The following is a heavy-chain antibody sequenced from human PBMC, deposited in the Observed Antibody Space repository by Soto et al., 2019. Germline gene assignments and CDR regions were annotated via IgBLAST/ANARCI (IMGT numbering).Heavy chain of an antibody. CDR1: GYTFTSYG. CDR2: ISAYNGNT. J-gene: IGHJ5*02. D-gene: IGHD3-3*01. V-gene: IGHV1-18*04. CDR3: ARDADYDFWSGYSPRHPYNWFDP. Sequence: ASVKVSCKASGYTFTSYGISWVRQAPGQGLEWMGWISAYNGNTNYAQKLQGRVTMTTDTSTSTAYMELRSLRSDDTAVYYCARDADYDFWSGYSPRHPYNWFDPWGQGTLVTVS.